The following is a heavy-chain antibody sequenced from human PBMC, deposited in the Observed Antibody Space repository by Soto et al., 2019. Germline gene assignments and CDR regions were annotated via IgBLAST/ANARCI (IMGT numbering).Heavy chain of an antibody. Sequence: QVQLVESGGGVVQPGRSLRLSCAASGFTFSDYVMDWVRQVPGKGLEWVAIISHDERIKYYADSVKGRFSISRDNSNNMLYLQMDSLQTEDTALYYCAKRLEVASSDHLDYWGEGTLVTVTS. CDR3: AKRLEVASSDHLDY. V-gene: IGHV3-30*18. J-gene: IGHJ4*02. CDR2: ISHDERIK. CDR1: GFTFSDYV. D-gene: IGHD3-22*01.